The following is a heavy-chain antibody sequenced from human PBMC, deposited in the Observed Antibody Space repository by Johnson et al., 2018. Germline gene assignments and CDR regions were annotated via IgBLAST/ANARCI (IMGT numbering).Heavy chain of an antibody. CDR1: GGTFSSYT. CDR2: IIPILGIA. CDR3: ARGSNWSYIRQGGYYMDV. J-gene: IGHJ6*03. Sequence: QVQLVQSGAEVKKPGSSVKVSCKASGGTFSSYTISWVRQAPGQGLEWMGRIIPILGIANYAQKFQGRVTITSDKSTRTAFMELGSLRYEDTAVDYGARGSNWSYIRQGGYYMDVWGKGTTVTVSS. D-gene: IGHD1-7*01. V-gene: IGHV1-69*09.